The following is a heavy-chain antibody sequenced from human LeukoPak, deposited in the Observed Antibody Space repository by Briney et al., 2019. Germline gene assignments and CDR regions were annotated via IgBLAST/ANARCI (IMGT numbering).Heavy chain of an antibody. J-gene: IGHJ3*02. V-gene: IGHV4-59*01. CDR3: ARVHRYYYDSSGYPDDAFDI. D-gene: IGHD3-22*01. CDR2: IYYSGST. Sequence: SETLSLTCTVSGGSISSYYWSWIRQPPGKGLEWIGYIYYSGSTNYNPSLKSRVTISVGTSKNQFSLKLSSVTAADTAVYYCARVHRYYYDSSGYPDDAFDIWGQGTMVTVSS. CDR1: GGSISSYY.